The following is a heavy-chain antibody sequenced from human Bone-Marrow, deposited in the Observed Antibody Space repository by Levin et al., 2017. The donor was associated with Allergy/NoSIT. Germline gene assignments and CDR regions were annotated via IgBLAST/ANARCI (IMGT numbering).Heavy chain of an antibody. CDR1: GFSLSTSGLG. V-gene: IGHV2-5*02. J-gene: IGHJ4*02. Sequence: SGPTLVKPTQTLTLTCTFSGFSLSTSGLGVGWIRQPPGKPLEWLALIYWDDNKHYSPSLKRRLTITKDTSRNQVVLTMTSMDPGDTGTYYCARRRLYYDDTSGHLDNWGQGTQVTVSS. D-gene: IGHD3-22*01. CDR3: ARRRLYYDDTSGHLDN. CDR2: IYWDDNK.